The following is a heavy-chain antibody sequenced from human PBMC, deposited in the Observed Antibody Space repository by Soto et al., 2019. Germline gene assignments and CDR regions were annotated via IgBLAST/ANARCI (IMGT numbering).Heavy chain of an antibody. CDR2: IYYSGST. J-gene: IGHJ5*02. CDR1: GGSVSIGSYY. D-gene: IGHD1-1*01. CDR3: ARDRLEGWFDP. V-gene: IGHV4-61*01. Sequence: PSDTLSLTCTVSGGSVSIGSYYWSWIRQPSGKGLEWIGYIYYSGSTNYNPSLKSRVTISVDTSKNQFSLKLSSVTAADTAVYYCARDRLEGWFDPWGQGTLVTVPQ.